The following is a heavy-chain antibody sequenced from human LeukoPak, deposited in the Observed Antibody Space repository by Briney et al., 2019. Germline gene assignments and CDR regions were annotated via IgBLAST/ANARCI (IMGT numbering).Heavy chain of an antibody. CDR1: GGSISSGSYY. V-gene: IGHV4-61*02. D-gene: IGHD6-19*01. J-gene: IGHJ4*02. CDR2: IYTSGST. CDR3: ARDLVAVAGTEYYFDY. Sequence: PSQTLSLTCTVSGGSISSGSYYWSWIRQPAGKGLEWIGRIYTSGSTNYNPSLKSRVTISVDTSKNQFSLKLSSVTAADTAVYYCARDLVAVAGTEYYFDYWGQGTPVTVSS.